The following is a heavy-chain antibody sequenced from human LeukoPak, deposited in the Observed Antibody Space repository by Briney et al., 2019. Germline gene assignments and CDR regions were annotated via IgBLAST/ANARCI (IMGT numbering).Heavy chain of an antibody. CDR3: AKRSAYYDSRGYYFPFEY. CDR2: ISSSGGNT. D-gene: IGHD3-22*01. J-gene: IGHJ4*02. CDR1: GFTFSSYG. Sequence: GGTLRLSCAASGFTFSSYGMSWVRQAPGNGLEWVSSISSSGGNTYYADYVKGVYTSSRDSSKNTLYLQMNSLRAEDTAVYYCAKRSAYYDSRGYYFPFEYWGQGTLVTVSS. V-gene: IGHV3-23*01.